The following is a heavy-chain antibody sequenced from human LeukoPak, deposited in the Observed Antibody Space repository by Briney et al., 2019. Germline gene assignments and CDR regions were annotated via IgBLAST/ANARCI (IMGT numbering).Heavy chain of an antibody. Sequence: TGGSLRLSCAASGFTFSSYAMSWVRQAPGKGLEWVSAISGSGGSTYYADSVKGRFTISRDNSKNTLYLQMNSLRAEDTAVYYCAKDHLGRYYYDSSGYYSDIWGQGTMVTVSS. CDR2: ISGSGGST. CDR1: GFTFSSYA. D-gene: IGHD3-22*01. V-gene: IGHV3-23*01. J-gene: IGHJ3*02. CDR3: AKDHLGRYYYDSSGYYSDI.